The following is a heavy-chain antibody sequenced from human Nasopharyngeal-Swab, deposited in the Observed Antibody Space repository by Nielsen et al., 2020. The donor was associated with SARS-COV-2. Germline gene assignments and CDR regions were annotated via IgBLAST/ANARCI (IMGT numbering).Heavy chain of an antibody. J-gene: IGHJ6*02. V-gene: IGHV3-30*04. D-gene: IGHD4-17*01. CDR2: ISYDGSNK. Sequence: VRQAPGKGLEWVAVISYDGSNKYYADSVKGRFTISRDNSKNTLYLQMNSLRAEDTAVYYCASLPTVTTKGYGMDVWGQGTTVTGSS. CDR3: ASLPTVTTKGYGMDV.